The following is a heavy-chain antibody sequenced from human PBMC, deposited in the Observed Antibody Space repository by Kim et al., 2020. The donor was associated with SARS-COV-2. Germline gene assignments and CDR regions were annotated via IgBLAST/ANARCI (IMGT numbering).Heavy chain of an antibody. Sequence: GGSLRLSCSASGFTFSNQGMHWVRQAPGKGLELVSAISGSGDTTDYADSVKDRFTISRDNSKNILYLHMSSLRVEDTALYYCVTGKAFDYDHWGQGTLVTVSS. CDR3: VTGKAFDYDH. D-gene: IGHD5-12*01. V-gene: IGHV3-64D*09. CDR1: GFTFSNQG. J-gene: IGHJ5*02. CDR2: ISGSGDTT.